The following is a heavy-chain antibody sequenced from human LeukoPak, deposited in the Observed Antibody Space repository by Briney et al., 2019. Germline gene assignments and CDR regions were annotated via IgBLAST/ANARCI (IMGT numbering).Heavy chain of an antibody. Sequence: SETLALTCAVYGGSLSCHYWSWIRQSPGKGLEWIGDIRHDGRTKYSPSLKSRVSILLDTSKNEVSLRLTPVTAADTALYFCAREPVPQDYGDTVNAYDLWGQGTMVIVSS. CDR2: IRHDGRT. D-gene: IGHD4-17*01. CDR3: AREPVPQDYGDTVNAYDL. V-gene: IGHV4-34*01. CDR1: GGSLSCHY. J-gene: IGHJ3*01.